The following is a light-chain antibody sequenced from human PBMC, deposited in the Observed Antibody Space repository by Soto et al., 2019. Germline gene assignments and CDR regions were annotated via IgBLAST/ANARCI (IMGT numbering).Light chain of an antibody. V-gene: IGKV3-20*01. CDR1: QSVSSTY. CDR3: QHYGGSPLFT. CDR2: GAS. Sequence: EIVLTQSPGTLSLSPGERATLSCRASQSVSSTYLTWYQQKPGQAPRLLIYGASSRATGIPDRFSGSGSGTDFTLTISRLEAEDFAVYYCQHYGGSPLFTFGPGTKVDIK. J-gene: IGKJ3*01.